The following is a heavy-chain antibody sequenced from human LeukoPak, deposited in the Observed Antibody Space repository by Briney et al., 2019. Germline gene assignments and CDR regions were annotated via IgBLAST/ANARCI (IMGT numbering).Heavy chain of an antibody. CDR3: ANSISMDFEF. CDR2: IYNGGNT. CDR1: GGSVISNI. V-gene: IGHV4-4*07. Sequence: SETLSLTCTVSGGSVISNIRNWIRQTAGKGLEWIGRIYNGGNTNYNPSLESRVTISIDRSKNQFSLKLTSVTAADTAVYYCANSISMDFEFWGQGTLVTVSS. J-gene: IGHJ4*02. D-gene: IGHD2/OR15-2a*01.